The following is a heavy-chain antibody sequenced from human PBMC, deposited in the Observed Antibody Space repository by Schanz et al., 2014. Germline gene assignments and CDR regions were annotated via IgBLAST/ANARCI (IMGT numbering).Heavy chain of an antibody. CDR2: MWNDGIKT. Sequence: DLVESGGGVVQPGRSLTLSCAVSTSLFSRSVIHWVRQAPGKGLEWVAVMWNDGIKTHYADSVKGRFTISRDNPKKTLYLQMNSLRADDTAVYYCARDLLVSHYDFWSGNDYWGQGTLVTVSS. V-gene: IGHV3-30*04. J-gene: IGHJ4*02. CDR1: TSLFSRSV. CDR3: ARDLLVSHYDFWSGNDY. D-gene: IGHD3-3*01.